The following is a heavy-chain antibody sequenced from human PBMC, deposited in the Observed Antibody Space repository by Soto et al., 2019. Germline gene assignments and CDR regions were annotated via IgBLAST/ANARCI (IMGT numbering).Heavy chain of an antibody. V-gene: IGHV1-69*01. J-gene: IGHJ6*02. Sequence: QVQLVQSGAEVKXPXSXXKVSXKASGGXFSSYAISWVRQAPGQGLEWMGGIIPISGTANYAQKFQGRVTITADESTSTAYMELSSLRSEDTAVYYCARSQGSSTSLEIYYYYYYGMDVWGQGTTVTVSS. CDR3: ARSQGSSTSLEIYYYYYYGMDV. CDR1: GGXFSSYA. D-gene: IGHD2-2*01. CDR2: IIPISGTA.